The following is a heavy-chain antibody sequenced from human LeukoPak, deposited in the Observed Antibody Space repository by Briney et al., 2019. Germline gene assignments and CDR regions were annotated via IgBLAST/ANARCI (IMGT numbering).Heavy chain of an antibody. V-gene: IGHV3-23*01. Sequence: GGSLRLSCAASGFTFSSYAMSWVRQAPGKGLEWVSAISGSGGSTYYADSVKGRFTISRDNSKNTLYLQMNSLRAEDTAVYYCAKDLEATVMEYYFDYWGQGTLVTVSS. CDR3: AKDLEATVMEYYFDY. D-gene: IGHD4-17*01. CDR2: ISGSGGST. J-gene: IGHJ4*02. CDR1: GFTFSSYA.